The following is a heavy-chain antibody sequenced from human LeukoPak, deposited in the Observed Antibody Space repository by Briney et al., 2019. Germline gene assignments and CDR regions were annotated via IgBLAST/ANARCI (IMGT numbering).Heavy chain of an antibody. CDR1: GFTFDNYA. D-gene: IGHD4-11*01. J-gene: IGHJ4*02. V-gene: IGHV3-30-3*01. CDR2: ISFDGNQE. CDR3: ARAAGLPYYFDY. Sequence: GGSLRLSCEASGFTFDNYAMHWVRQAPGRRLEWVAVISFDGNQEYYPDSVKGRFTISRDNSKNTLYLQMNSLRAEDTAVYYCARAAGLPYYFDYWGQGTLVTVSS.